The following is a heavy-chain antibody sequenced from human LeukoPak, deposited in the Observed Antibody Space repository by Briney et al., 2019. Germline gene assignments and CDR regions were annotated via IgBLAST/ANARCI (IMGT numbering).Heavy chain of an antibody. Sequence: GGSLRLSCAASGFTVSNNYMTWVRQAPGKGLEWVSVMYRVGNTYYADFVKGRFTISRDNFKNTLHLQMNSLRVEDRALYYCARGLTVGATGVWAFDIWGQGTMVTVSS. CDR2: MYRVGNT. J-gene: IGHJ3*02. V-gene: IGHV3-66*01. CDR3: ARGLTVGATGVWAFDI. D-gene: IGHD1-26*01. CDR1: GFTVSNNY.